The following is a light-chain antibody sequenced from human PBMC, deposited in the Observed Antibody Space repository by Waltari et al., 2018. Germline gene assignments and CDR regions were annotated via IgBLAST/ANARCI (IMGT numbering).Light chain of an antibody. CDR3: QQYNNWPVWT. J-gene: IGKJ1*01. V-gene: IGKV3-15*01. Sequence: EIVMTQSPATLSVSPGERATLPCRASQSVSSNLAWYQQKPGQAPRLLIYGASTRATCIPARFSGSGSGTEFTLTISSMQSEDFAVYYCQQYNNWPVWTFGQGTKVEIK. CDR2: GAS. CDR1: QSVSSN.